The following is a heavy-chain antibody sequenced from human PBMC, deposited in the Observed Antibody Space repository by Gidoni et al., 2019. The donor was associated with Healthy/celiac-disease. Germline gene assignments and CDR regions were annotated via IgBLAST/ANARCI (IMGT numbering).Heavy chain of an antibody. D-gene: IGHD3-3*01. J-gene: IGHJ6*02. Sequence: QLQLQESGPGLVKPSETLSLTCTVSGGSISSISYYWGWIRQPPGKGLEWIGSIYYSGSTYYNPSLKSRVTISVDTSKNQFSLKLSSVTAADTAVYYCARVDYRHGKFGVVIKSHYYYYGMDVWGQGTTVTVSS. CDR1: GGSISSISYY. V-gene: IGHV4-39*07. CDR3: ARVDYRHGKFGVVIKSHYYYYGMDV. CDR2: IYYSGST.